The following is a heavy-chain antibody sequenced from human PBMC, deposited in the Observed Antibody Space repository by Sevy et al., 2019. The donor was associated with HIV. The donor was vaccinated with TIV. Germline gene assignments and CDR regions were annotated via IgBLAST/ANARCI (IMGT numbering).Heavy chain of an antibody. CDR2: ISGPGALT. V-gene: IGHV3-23*01. CDR1: GFTFNNYA. D-gene: IGHD4-17*01. J-gene: IGHJ3*02. Sequence: GGSLRLSCAASGFTFNNYAMHWVRQAPGKGLEWVSSISGPGALTYYADSVKGRFTISRDNSKNTLFLQMNSLRAEDXXLYFCAKGDEPATDYADYVPNGFDIWGQRTMVTVSS. CDR3: AKGDEPATDYADYVPNGFDI.